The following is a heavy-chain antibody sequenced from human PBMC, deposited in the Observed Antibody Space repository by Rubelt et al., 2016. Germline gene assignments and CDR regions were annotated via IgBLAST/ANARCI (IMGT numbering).Heavy chain of an antibody. CDR2: IWYDGSNK. D-gene: IGHD3-10*01. Sequence: GGSLRLSCAASGFAFSNYAMNWIRPAPGKGLEWVAVIWYDGSNKYYADSVKGRLTISRDNSKNTLYLQMNSLRAEDTAIYYCARACRISGDAFDVWGQGTVVIVSS. V-gene: IGHV3-33*08. CDR3: ARACRISGDAFDV. J-gene: IGHJ3*01. CDR1: GFAFSNYA.